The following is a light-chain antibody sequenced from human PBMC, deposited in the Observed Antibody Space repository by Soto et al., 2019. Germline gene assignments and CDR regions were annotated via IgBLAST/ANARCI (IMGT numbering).Light chain of an antibody. J-gene: IGKJ2*01. CDR3: QQYNSYTYT. CDR1: QRISSW. CDR2: DAS. V-gene: IGKV1-5*01. Sequence: DIQMTQSPSTLSASVGDRVTITCRASQRISSWLAWYQQNPGKAPKLLIYDASSLESGFPSTFSGSGSGTEFTLTISSLQPDDFATYHCQQYNSYTYTFGQGTKLEIK.